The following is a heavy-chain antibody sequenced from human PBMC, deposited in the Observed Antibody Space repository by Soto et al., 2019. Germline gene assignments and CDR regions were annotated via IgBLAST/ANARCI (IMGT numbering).Heavy chain of an antibody. J-gene: IGHJ6*03. D-gene: IGHD2-8*01. CDR2: ISSSSTYI. CDR3: ARSNRPARANYMDV. V-gene: IGHV3-21*01. CDR1: GFTFSSYS. Sequence: WGSLRLSCVASGFTFSSYSVTWVRQAPGKGLEWVASISSSSTYIYYVDSVEGRSSISRDNAKNSLYVQMNSLRAEDTAVYYCARSNRPARANYMDVWGKGTTVTVSS.